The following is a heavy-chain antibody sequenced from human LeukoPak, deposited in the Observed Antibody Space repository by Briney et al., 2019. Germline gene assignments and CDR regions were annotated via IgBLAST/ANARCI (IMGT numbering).Heavy chain of an antibody. Sequence: PGGSLRLSCAASGFTFSKYWMHWVRQAPGKGLVCVSRIYSDGSNTIYADSVKGRFTISRDNAKSTLYLQMNSLRAEDTAVYYCARETYTSSSYFDYWGQGTLVTVSS. J-gene: IGHJ4*02. D-gene: IGHD6-6*01. CDR3: ARETYTSSSYFDY. V-gene: IGHV3-74*01. CDR2: IYSDGSNT. CDR1: GFTFSKYW.